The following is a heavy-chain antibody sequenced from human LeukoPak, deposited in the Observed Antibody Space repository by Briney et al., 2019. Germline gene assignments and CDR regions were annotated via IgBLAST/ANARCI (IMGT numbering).Heavy chain of an antibody. Sequence: PGGSLRLSCITSGFTFDDYAMHWVRQAPGKGLEWVAGISWNSRTLAYADSVTGRFTISRDNAKNSLYLQMNSLRAEDTAVYYCARARGGGYDSYAFDIWGQGTMVTVSS. V-gene: IGHV3-9*01. CDR3: ARARGGGYDSYAFDI. D-gene: IGHD5-12*01. CDR2: ISWNSRTL. CDR1: GFTFDDYA. J-gene: IGHJ3*02.